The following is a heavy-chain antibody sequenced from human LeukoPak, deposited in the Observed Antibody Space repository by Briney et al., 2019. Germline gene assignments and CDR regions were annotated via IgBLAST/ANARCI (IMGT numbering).Heavy chain of an antibody. D-gene: IGHD2-15*01. J-gene: IGHJ3*02. CDR1: GGSIRDTSYY. CDR2: IYYSGST. Sequence: PSETLSLTCTVSGGSIRDTSYYRGWIRQPPGKGLEWIGSIYYSGSTYYNPSLKSRVTISVDTSKNQFSLKLSSVTAADTAVYYCARYCSGGSCYFDAFDIWGQGTMVTVSS. V-gene: IGHV4-39*07. CDR3: ARYCSGGSCYFDAFDI.